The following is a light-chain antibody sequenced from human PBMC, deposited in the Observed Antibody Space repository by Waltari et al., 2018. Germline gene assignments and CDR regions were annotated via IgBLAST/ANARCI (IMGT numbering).Light chain of an antibody. CDR3: QQYSNWPPPLT. Sequence: EIVMTQSPATLSVSPGERVTLSCRASQSIITNLAWYQQRPGQAPSLPFYAASSRATDIPARFSGSGSGTEFTLTISSLHSEDFTVYYCQQYSNWPPPLTFGGGTKVE. CDR2: AAS. CDR1: QSIITN. J-gene: IGKJ4*01. V-gene: IGKV3-15*01.